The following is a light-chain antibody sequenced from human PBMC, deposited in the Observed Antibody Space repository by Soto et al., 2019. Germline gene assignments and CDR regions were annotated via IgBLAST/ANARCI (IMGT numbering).Light chain of an antibody. CDR2: TAS. Sequence: DSQMTQSPSSLSASVGDRVTITCRASQSISNYLNWYQQKPGKAPKVLIYTASSLQSGAPSRFSGSGSGTDFTLSISSLQPEDFATYYCQQTYSTPPGAFGQGTKVDIK. J-gene: IGKJ1*01. CDR3: QQTYSTPPGA. V-gene: IGKV1-39*01. CDR1: QSISNY.